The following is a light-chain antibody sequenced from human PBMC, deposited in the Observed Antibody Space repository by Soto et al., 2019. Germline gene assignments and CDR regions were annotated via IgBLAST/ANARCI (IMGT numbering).Light chain of an antibody. CDR2: EVS. CDR1: GSDVGGYNY. CDR3: SSYTSSSTLGV. V-gene: IGLV2-14*01. Sequence: QSVLTQPASVSGSPGQSITISCTGTGSDVGGYNYVSWYQQYPGKAPKLMIHEVSNRPSGVSNRFSGSKSGNTASLTISGLQAEDEADYYCSSYTSSSTLGVFGTGTKLTVL. J-gene: IGLJ1*01.